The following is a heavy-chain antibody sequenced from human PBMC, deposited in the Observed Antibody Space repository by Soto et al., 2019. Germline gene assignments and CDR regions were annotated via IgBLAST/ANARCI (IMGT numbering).Heavy chain of an antibody. V-gene: IGHV4-34*01. Sequence: SETLSLTCAVYGGSFSGYYWSWIRQPPGKGLEWIGEINHSGSTNYNPSLKSRVTISVDTSKNQFSLKLSSVTAADTAVYYCARVWLRQTDQNAFDIWGQGTMVTVSS. CDR1: GGSFSGYY. J-gene: IGHJ3*02. D-gene: IGHD6-19*01. CDR3: ARVWLRQTDQNAFDI. CDR2: INHSGST.